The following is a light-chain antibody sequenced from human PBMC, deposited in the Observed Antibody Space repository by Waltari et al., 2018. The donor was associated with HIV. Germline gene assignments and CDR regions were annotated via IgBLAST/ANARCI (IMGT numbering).Light chain of an antibody. CDR2: STS. J-gene: IGKJ4*01. CDR3: QQVNRSPLT. CDR1: QGINHF. V-gene: IGKV1-9*01. Sequence: DIQLTQSPSFLSASVGDRVTITCRASQGINHFLAWYQQKPGKAPKLLIYSTSTLYSGVPSRFSGSGSGTEFTLTINSLQPEDFATYYCQQVNRSPLTFGGGTKVEIK.